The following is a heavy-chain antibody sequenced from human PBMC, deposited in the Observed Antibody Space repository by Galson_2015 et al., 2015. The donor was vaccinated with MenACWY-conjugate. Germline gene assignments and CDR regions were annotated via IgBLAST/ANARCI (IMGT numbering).Heavy chain of an antibody. CDR2: ISKSGSPI. CDR3: ARVATWIHQYYYYMDV. CDR1: GFTFTGYE. J-gene: IGHJ6*03. D-gene: IGHD5-18*01. V-gene: IGHV3-48*03. Sequence: SLRLSCAVSGFTFTGYEFNWVRQAPGKGLEWLSYISKSGSPIYYADSVKGRFTISGDNTKKSLFLQMNSLTAGDTADYYCARVATWIHQYYYYMDVWGKGTTVTVSS.